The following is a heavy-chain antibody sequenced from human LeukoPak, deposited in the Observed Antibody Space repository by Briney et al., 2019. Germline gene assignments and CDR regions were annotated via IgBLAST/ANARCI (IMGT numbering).Heavy chain of an antibody. Sequence: GGSLRLSCAASGFTFSRYWMSWVRQAPGKGLEWVSSISSSSSYIYYADSVKGRFTISRDNAKNSLYLQMNSLRAEDTAVYYCARETRGYSYGNFDYWGQGTLVTVSS. CDR3: ARETRGYSYGNFDY. CDR1: GFTFSRYW. CDR2: ISSSSSYI. V-gene: IGHV3-21*01. J-gene: IGHJ4*02. D-gene: IGHD5-18*01.